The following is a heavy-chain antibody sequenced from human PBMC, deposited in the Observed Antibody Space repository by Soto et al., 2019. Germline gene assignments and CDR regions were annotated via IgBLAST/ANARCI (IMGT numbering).Heavy chain of an antibody. V-gene: IGHV1-18*01. D-gene: IGHD3-22*01. CDR3: ASSLSGYITPFDS. CDR1: GYTFTSYG. Sequence: QVQLVQSGAEVKKPGASVKVSCKASGYTFTSYGISWVRQAPGQGFKWMGWISAYNGHTNYAQKLQGRVTMTTDTPTSTAYMELRSLRSDDTAVYYCASSLSGYITPFDSWGQGPLVTVSS. J-gene: IGHJ4*02. CDR2: ISAYNGHT.